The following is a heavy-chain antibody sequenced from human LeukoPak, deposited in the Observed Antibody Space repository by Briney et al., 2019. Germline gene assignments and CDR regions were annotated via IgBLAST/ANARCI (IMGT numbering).Heavy chain of an antibody. CDR3: ARGRVRVPAAMALRRGNWFAP. V-gene: IGHV4-34*01. J-gene: IGHJ5*02. Sequence: SETLSLTCAVYGGSLSGYYWSWIRQPPGKGLEWIGEINHSGSTNYNPSLKSRVTISVDTSKNQFSLKLSSVTAADTAVYYCARGRVRVPAAMALRRGNWFAPWGQGTLGTVSS. CDR2: INHSGST. D-gene: IGHD2-2*01. CDR1: GGSLSGYY.